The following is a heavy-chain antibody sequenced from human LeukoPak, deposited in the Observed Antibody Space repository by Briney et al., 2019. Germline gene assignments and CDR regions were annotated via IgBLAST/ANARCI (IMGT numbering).Heavy chain of an antibody. CDR1: GFGFSYYW. Sequence: PGGSLRLSRAASGFGFSYYWMTWVRQGPGKGLEWVAGIKRAGSEKYSVDSVKGRLTISRDNAKNSLSLQMNSLRAEDTAVYFCARRSHLSFDYTGQGTLVTVSS. D-gene: IGHD2/OR15-2a*01. J-gene: IGHJ4*02. V-gene: IGHV3-7*01. CDR2: IKRAGSEK. CDR3: ARRSHLSFDY.